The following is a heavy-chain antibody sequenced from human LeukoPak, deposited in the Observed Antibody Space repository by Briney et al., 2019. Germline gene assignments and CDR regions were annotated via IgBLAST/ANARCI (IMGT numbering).Heavy chain of an antibody. CDR3: LGYDSSGYYHH. CDR1: GFTFSSYW. D-gene: IGHD3-22*01. J-gene: IGHJ5*02. Sequence: PGGSLRLSCAASGFTFSSYWMHWVRQGPGKGLVWVSRISSDGSRAGYADSVKGRFTISRDNAKNTLYPQMNSLRVEDTAVYYCLGYDSSGYYHHWGQGTLVTVSS. V-gene: IGHV3-74*01. CDR2: ISSDGSRA.